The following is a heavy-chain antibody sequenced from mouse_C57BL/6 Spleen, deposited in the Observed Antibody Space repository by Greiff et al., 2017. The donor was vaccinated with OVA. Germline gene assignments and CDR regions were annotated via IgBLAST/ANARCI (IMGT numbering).Heavy chain of an antibody. V-gene: IGHV5-17*01. D-gene: IGHD4-1*01. CDR1: GFTFSDYG. Sequence: EVHLVESGGGLVKPGGSLKLSCAASGFTFSDYGMHWVRQAPEKGLEWVAYISSGSSTIYYADTVKGRFTISRDNAKNTLFLQMTSLRSEDTAMYYCARRLTGEAMDYWGQGTSVTVSS. J-gene: IGHJ4*01. CDR3: ARRLTGEAMDY. CDR2: ISSGSSTI.